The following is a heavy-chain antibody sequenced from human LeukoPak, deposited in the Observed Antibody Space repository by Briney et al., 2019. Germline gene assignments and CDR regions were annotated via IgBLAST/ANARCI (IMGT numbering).Heavy chain of an antibody. CDR3: ARDKIVGATNFDY. D-gene: IGHD1-26*01. J-gene: IGHJ4*02. CDR1: GFTFSSYS. Sequence: PGGSLRLSCAASGFTFSSYSTNWVRQVPGKGLEWVANIKQDGGEIYYVDSVRGRFTISRDNAKNSLYLQMSSLRAEDAAIYYCARDKIVGATNFDYWGQGTLVTVSS. V-gene: IGHV3-7*03. CDR2: IKQDGGEI.